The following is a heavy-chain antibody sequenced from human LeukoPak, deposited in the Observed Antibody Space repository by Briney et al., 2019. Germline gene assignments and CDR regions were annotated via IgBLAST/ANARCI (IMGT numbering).Heavy chain of an antibody. D-gene: IGHD6-13*01. J-gene: IGHJ5*01. CDR1: GGSISSYY. V-gene: IGHV4-59*01. CDR3: ARFYSSSWYDC. Sequence: SETLSLTCTVSGGSISSYYWSWIRQPPGERLEWIGYIYYSGSTNYNPSLKSRVTISVDTSKNQFSLKLSSVTAADTAVYYCARFYSSSWYDCWGQGTLVTVSS. CDR2: IYYSGST.